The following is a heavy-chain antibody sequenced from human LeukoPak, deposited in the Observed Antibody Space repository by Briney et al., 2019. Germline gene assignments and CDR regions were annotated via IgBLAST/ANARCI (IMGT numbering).Heavy chain of an antibody. CDR2: IYSGGST. Sequence: PGGSLRLSCAASGFTVSSNYMGWVRQAPGKGLEWVSAIYSGGSTYYADSVKGRFTISRDNSRNTLYLQMNSLRAEDTAVYYCAGDSGYCSGGSCYYYYGMDVWGQGTTVTVSS. V-gene: IGHV3-53*01. J-gene: IGHJ6*02. CDR1: GFTVSSNY. D-gene: IGHD2-15*01. CDR3: AGDSGYCSGGSCYYYYGMDV.